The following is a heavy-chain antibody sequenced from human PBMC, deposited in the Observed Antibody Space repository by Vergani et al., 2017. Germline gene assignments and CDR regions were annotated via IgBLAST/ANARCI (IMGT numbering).Heavy chain of an antibody. CDR2: ITWNGDTT. V-gene: IGHV3-43*01. J-gene: IGHJ5*02. CDR1: GFPFDDYA. Sequence: EVQLVESGGGVVQPGGSLRLSCAASGFPFDDYAMHWVRQVPGKSLEWISLITWNGDTTYYADSVRGRFTISRDNTKNSVSLQMNSLRPEDTAFYYCAKDGRNNGYNWFDPWGQGTQVTVSS. D-gene: IGHD1/OR15-1a*01. CDR3: AKDGRNNGYNWFDP.